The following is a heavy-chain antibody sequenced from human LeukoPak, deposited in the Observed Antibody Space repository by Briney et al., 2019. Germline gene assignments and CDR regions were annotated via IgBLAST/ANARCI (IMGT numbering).Heavy chain of an antibody. CDR3: AKDGSLRMGYYYGMDV. D-gene: IGHD4-17*01. Sequence: GGSLRLSCAASGFTFSSYAMSWVRQAPGKGLEWVSAISGSGGSTYYADSVKGRFTISRDNSKNTLYLQMSSLRAEDTAVYYCAKDGSLRMGYYYGMDVWGQGTTVTVSS. CDR2: ISGSGGST. J-gene: IGHJ6*02. V-gene: IGHV3-23*01. CDR1: GFTFSSYA.